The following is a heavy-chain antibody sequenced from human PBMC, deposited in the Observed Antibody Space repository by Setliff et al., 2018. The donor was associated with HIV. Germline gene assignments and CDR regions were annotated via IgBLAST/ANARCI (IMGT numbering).Heavy chain of an antibody. CDR1: NGSISSGTFY. Sequence: PSETLSLTCTVSNGSISSGTFYWNWIRQPAGKGLEWIGRINTSGSTNYNPSLKSRVTISVDTSKNQFSLTLTSVTAADTAVYFCARKEVIGPRRLYYYLDLWGRGTLVTVSS. V-gene: IGHV4-61*02. CDR3: ARKEVIGPRRLYYYLDL. J-gene: IGHJ2*01. D-gene: IGHD6-6*01. CDR2: INTSGST.